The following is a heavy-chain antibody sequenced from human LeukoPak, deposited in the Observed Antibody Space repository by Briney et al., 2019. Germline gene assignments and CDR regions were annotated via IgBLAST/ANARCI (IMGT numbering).Heavy chain of an antibody. D-gene: IGHD3-9*01. CDR1: GGTFSSYA. CDR3: ASPSPSHYDILTGYRYYGMDV. V-gene: IGHV1-69*04. CDR2: IIHILGIA. J-gene: IGHJ6*02. Sequence: ASVKVSCKASGGTFSSYAISWVRQAPGQGLEWMGRIIHILGIANYAQKFQGRVTITADKSTSTAYMELSSLRSEDTAVYYCASPSPSHYDILTGYRYYGMDVWGQGTTVTVSS.